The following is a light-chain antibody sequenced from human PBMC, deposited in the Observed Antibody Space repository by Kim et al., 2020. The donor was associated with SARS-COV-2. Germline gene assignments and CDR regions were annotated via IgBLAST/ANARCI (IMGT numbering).Light chain of an antibody. Sequence: ALGHTVRITCQGDSLRTYYATWYQQKPGQAPVLVIYDENNRPSGIPDRFSASSSGNTASLTITGAQAEDEADYYCISRDSSGNSYFFGTGTKVTVL. CDR1: SLRTYY. J-gene: IGLJ1*01. CDR3: ISRDSSGNSYF. V-gene: IGLV3-19*01. CDR2: DEN.